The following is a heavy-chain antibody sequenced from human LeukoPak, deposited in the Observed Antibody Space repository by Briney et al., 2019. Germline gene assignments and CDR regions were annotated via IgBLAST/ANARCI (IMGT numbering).Heavy chain of an antibody. D-gene: IGHD3-22*01. Sequence: ASVKVSCKVSGYTLTELSMHWVRRAPGKGLEWMGGFDPEDGETIYAQKFHGRVTMTEDTSTDTAYMELSSLRSEDTAVYYCATGEPNDSSGYYGYWGQGTLVTVSS. V-gene: IGHV1-24*01. CDR3: ATGEPNDSSGYYGY. CDR1: GYTLTELS. CDR2: FDPEDGET. J-gene: IGHJ4*02.